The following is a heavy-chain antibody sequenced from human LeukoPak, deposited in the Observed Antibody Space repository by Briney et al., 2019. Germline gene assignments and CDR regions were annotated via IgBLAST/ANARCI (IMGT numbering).Heavy chain of an antibody. CDR3: ASWSRSLVRGVIHFDY. V-gene: IGHV4-4*02. CDR2: IYHSGST. CDR1: GGSISSSNW. Sequence: SGTLSLTCAVSGGSISSSNWWSWVRPPPGKGLEWIGEIYHSGSTNYNPSLKSRVTISVDKSKNHFSLKLSSVTAADTAVYYCASWSRSLVRGVIHFDYWGQGTLVTVSS. J-gene: IGHJ4*02. D-gene: IGHD3-10*01.